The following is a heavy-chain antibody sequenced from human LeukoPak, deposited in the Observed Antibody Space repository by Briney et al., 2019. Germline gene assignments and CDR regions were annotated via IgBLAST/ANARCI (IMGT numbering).Heavy chain of an antibody. CDR3: ARALEGSDDY. V-gene: IGHV1-18*01. D-gene: IGHD6-19*01. J-gene: IGHJ4*02. CDR2: ISVYNGNT. Sequence: ASVKVSCKASGYTFTSYGISWVRQAPGQGLEWMGWISVYNGNTSYAQKFQGRVTMTTDTSTSTAYMELRSLRSDDTAVYYCARALEGSDDYWGQGTLVTVSS. CDR1: GYTFTSYG.